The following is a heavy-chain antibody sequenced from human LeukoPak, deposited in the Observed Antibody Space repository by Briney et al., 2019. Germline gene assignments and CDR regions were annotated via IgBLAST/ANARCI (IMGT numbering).Heavy chain of an antibody. CDR2: ISGDGVSA. J-gene: IGHJ4*02. CDR3: ARGSGYYFDH. Sequence: GGSLRLSCAASGFTFSSYAMRWVRQAPGKGLQWVSAISGDGVSAFYADSVKGRFTISRDNSKNTLYLQMNSLRAEDTAVYYCARGSGYYFDHWGQGTLVTVSS. CDR1: GFTFSSYA. V-gene: IGHV3-23*01. D-gene: IGHD6-19*01.